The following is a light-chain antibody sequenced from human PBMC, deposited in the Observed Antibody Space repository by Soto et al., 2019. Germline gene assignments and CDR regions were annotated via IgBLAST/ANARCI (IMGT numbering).Light chain of an antibody. Sequence: QSALTQPASVSGSPVQSITISCTGTSSDVGGYNSVSWYRQDPGKAPKLIIYDVTYRPSGVSNRFSGSKSGNTASLTISGLQSEDEADHHCSSFTSSITYVFGTGTKVTVL. V-gene: IGLV2-14*01. CDR2: DVT. CDR1: SSDVGGYNS. CDR3: SSFTSSITYV. J-gene: IGLJ1*01.